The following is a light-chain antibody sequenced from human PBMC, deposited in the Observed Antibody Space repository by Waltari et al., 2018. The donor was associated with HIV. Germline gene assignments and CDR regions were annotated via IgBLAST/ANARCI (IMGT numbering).Light chain of an antibody. V-gene: IGLV1-47*01. CDR1: TSNVETQW. CDR3: GVWDSTLKQWL. J-gene: IGLJ3*02. Sequence: QSVLTQPPSASGAPGQTVTISCSGSTSNVETQWVYWYPQLPGTAPKLLIYRNYQRPSGVPDRFSSAKSGASASLIISGLRSEDEADDFCGVWDSTLKQWLFGGRTKLTVL. CDR2: RNY.